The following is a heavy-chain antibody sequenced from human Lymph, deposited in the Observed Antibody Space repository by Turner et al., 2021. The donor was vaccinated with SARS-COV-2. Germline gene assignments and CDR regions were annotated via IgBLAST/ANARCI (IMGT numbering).Heavy chain of an antibody. V-gene: IGHV4-34*01. CDR3: ARLNPPEVGGGDWFDP. D-gene: IGHD2-21*01. Sequence: QEQLQQWGAGLLKPSETLSLTCPVHGGSFRGYYWSWIRQPPGKGVEWIGEIKHSEITNYNPSLKSRVNISVDTSKKQFSLKLSSVTAADTAMYYCARLNPPEVGGGDWFDPWGQGTLVTVSS. J-gene: IGHJ5*02. CDR1: GGSFRGYY. CDR2: IKHSEIT.